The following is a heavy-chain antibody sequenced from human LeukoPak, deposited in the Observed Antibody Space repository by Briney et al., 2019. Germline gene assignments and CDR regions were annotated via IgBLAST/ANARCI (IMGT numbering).Heavy chain of an antibody. D-gene: IGHD3-10*01. V-gene: IGHV3-64D*06. CDR1: GFTFSNYA. J-gene: IGHJ4*02. Sequence: GGSLRLSCSASGFTFSNYAMHWVRQAPGKGLEYVSAISSNGGSTYSADSVKGRFTISRDNSKSTLYLQMSSLRAEDTAVYYCVKDGYAYGSVFDYWGQGTLVTVSS. CDR3: VKDGYAYGSVFDY. CDR2: ISSNGGST.